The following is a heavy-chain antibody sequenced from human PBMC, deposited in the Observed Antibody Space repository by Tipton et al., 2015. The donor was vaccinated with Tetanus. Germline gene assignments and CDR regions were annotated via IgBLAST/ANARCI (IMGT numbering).Heavy chain of an antibody. Sequence: QLVQSGAEVKPSETLSLTCTVSGGSISSYYWSWIRQPPGKGLEWIGYIYHSGTTNYNPSLKSRVTMSVDKSKNQFSLNLNSVTAADTAVYYCARHKDYYFYVMDVWGQGTTVTVSS. CDR1: GGSISSYY. J-gene: IGHJ6*02. CDR3: ARHKDYYFYVMDV. V-gene: IGHV4-59*08. CDR2: IYHSGTT.